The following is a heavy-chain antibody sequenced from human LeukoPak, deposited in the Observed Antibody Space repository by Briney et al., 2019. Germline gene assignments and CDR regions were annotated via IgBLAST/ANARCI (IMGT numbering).Heavy chain of an antibody. V-gene: IGHV3-53*04. Sequence: FIYSGGTTYYPDSVKGRFTISRHNSKNTLYLQMNSLRAEDTAVYYCAADLVVPAAMGAFDIWGQGTMVTVSS. D-gene: IGHD2-2*01. CDR2: IYSGGTT. J-gene: IGHJ3*02. CDR3: AADLVVPAAMGAFDI.